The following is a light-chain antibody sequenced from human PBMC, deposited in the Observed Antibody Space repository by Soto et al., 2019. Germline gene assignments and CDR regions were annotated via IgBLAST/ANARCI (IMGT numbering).Light chain of an antibody. J-gene: IGKJ3*01. Sequence: DIQMTQSTSSLSASVGDRVTITCRASQSISSYLNWYQQKPGKAPKLLIYAASSLQSGVPSRFSGSGSGTDFTLTISSLQPEDFATYYCQQSYSPRFTFGPGTKVDIK. CDR3: QQSYSPRFT. CDR1: QSISSY. CDR2: AAS. V-gene: IGKV1-39*01.